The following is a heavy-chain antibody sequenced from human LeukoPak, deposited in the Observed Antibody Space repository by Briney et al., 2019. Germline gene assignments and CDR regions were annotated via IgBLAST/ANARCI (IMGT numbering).Heavy chain of an antibody. V-gene: IGHV1-18*04. D-gene: IGHD1-26*01. J-gene: IGHJ4*02. CDR1: GYTFTGYY. Sequence: GASVKVSCKASGYTFTGYYMHWVRQAPGQGLEWMGWISAYNGNTNYAQKLQGRVTMTTDTSTSTAYMELRSLRSDDTAVYYCAREDGKRGSYGHYWGQGTLVTVSS. CDR2: ISAYNGNT. CDR3: AREDGKRGSYGHY.